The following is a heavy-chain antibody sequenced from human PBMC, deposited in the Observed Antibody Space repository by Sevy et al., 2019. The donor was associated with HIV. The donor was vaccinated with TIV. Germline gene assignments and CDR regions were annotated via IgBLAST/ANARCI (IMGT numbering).Heavy chain of an antibody. V-gene: IGHV1-69*13. Sequence: ASVKVSCKASGGTFSSYAISWVRQAPGQGLEWMGGIIPIFGTANYAQKFQGRVTITADESTSTANMELSSLRSEDTAVYYCARERVGGVIAARPNGMDVWGQGTTVTVSS. D-gene: IGHD6-6*01. CDR1: GGTFSSYA. J-gene: IGHJ6*02. CDR2: IIPIFGTA. CDR3: ARERVGGVIAARPNGMDV.